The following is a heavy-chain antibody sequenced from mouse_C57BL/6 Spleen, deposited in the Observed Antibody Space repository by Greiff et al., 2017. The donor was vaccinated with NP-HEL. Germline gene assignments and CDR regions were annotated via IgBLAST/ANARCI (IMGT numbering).Heavy chain of an antibody. CDR3: ARMDYYGSSSVFDY. J-gene: IGHJ2*01. Sequence: QVQLQQSGPGLVAPSQSLSITCTVSGFSLTSYAISWVRQPPGKGLEWLGVIWTGGGTNYNSALKSRLSISKDNSKSQVFLKMNSLQTDDTARYYCARMDYYGSSSVFDYWGQGTTLTVSS. V-gene: IGHV2-9-1*01. D-gene: IGHD1-1*01. CDR1: GFSLTSYA. CDR2: IWTGGGT.